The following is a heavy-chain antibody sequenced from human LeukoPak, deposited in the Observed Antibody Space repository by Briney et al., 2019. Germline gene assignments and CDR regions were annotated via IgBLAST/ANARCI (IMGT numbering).Heavy chain of an antibody. CDR2: IYGGGST. CDR3: ARSIYSSGWLYFDY. CDR1: GFTVSSNY. D-gene: IGHD6-19*01. Sequence: GGSLRLSCAASGFTVSSNYMSWVRQAPGKGLEWVSVIYGGGSTYYADSVKGRFTISRDNSKNTLYLQMNSLRAEDTAVYYCARSIYSSGWLYFDYWGQGTLVTVSS. J-gene: IGHJ4*02. V-gene: IGHV3-53*01.